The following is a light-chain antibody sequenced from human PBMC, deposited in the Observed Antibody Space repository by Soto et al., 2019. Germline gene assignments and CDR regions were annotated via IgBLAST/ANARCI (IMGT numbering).Light chain of an antibody. CDR1: QTISYRS. Sequence: IVLTQSPCTMSFSPLDGSTLSCRASQTISYRSLAWYQHTPGRAPRLLIYAASSRAAGIPDRFSGSGSGTDFTLSISRLEPDDFAVYYCQHYDSSLVTFGPGTKVDIK. V-gene: IGKV3-20*01. CDR2: AAS. J-gene: IGKJ3*01. CDR3: QHYDSSLVT.